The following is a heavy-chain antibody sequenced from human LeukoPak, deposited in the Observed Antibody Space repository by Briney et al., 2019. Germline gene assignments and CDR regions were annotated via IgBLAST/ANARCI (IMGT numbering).Heavy chain of an antibody. CDR3: ARGRGLGVVSPYFDY. CDR1: GFTFSSYW. J-gene: IGHJ4*02. CDR2: IYGDGRT. D-gene: IGHD3-3*01. Sequence: GGSLRLSCAASGFTFSSYWMNWVRQAPGNGLERVSVIYGDGRTSHSASVRGRFTISRDNSKNIVSLQMNNLRAEDTAVYYCARGRGLGVVSPYFDYWGQGTLVTVSS. V-gene: IGHV3-53*01.